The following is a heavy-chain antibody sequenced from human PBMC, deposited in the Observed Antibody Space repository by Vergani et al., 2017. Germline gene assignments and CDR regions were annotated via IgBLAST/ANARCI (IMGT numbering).Heavy chain of an antibody. Sequence: QVQLVQSGAEVKKPGASVKVSCKASGYTFTGYYMHWVRQAPGQGLEWMGWNNPNSGGTNYAQKFQGRVTMTRDTSISTAYMERSRLRSDDTAVYYCARERRGYCSSTSCYDGDYYFDYWGQGTLVTVSS. CDR3: ARERRGYCSSTSCYDGDYYFDY. CDR2: NNPNSGGT. V-gene: IGHV1-2*02. CDR1: GYTFTGYY. D-gene: IGHD2-2*01. J-gene: IGHJ4*02.